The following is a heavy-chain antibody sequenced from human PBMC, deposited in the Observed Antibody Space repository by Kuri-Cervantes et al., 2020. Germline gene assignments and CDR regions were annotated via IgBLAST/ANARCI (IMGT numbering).Heavy chain of an antibody. Sequence: GESLKISCAASGFTFSGSAMHWVRQASGKGLEWVGRIRSKANSYATAYAASVKGRFTISRDDSKNTAYLQMNSLKTEDTAVYYCTSTYYYDSSGYYYFDYWGQGTLVTVSS. CDR3: TSTYYYDSSGYYYFDY. J-gene: IGHJ4*02. D-gene: IGHD3-22*01. V-gene: IGHV3-73*01. CDR2: IRSKANSYAT. CDR1: GFTFSGSA.